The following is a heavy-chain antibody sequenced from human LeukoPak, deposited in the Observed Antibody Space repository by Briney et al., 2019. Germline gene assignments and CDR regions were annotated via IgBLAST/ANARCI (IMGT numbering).Heavy chain of an antibody. D-gene: IGHD1/OR15-1a*01. CDR2: TYYRSKWYS. V-gene: IGHV6-1*01. CDR3: VRDRTPNWFDP. CDR1: GDSVSSNSAA. Sequence: SQTLSLTCAISGDSVSSNSAAWIWHRQSPWIDLEWLGRTYYRSKWYSYYAVSVRSRITINADTSKNQFSLHLNSVTPEDTAVYYCVRDRTPNWFDPWGQGTLVTVSS. J-gene: IGHJ5*02.